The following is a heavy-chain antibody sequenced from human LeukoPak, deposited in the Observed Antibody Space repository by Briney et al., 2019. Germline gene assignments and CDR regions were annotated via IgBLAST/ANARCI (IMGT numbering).Heavy chain of an antibody. CDR2: INPSGGST. CDR1: GYTFTSYY. CDR3: ARVEGIAVADLYYFDY. Sequence: ASVEVSCKASGYTFTSYYMHWVRQAPGQGLEWMGIINPSGGSTSYAQKFQGRVTMTRDTSTSTVYMELSSLRSEDTAVYYCARVEGIAVADLYYFDYWGQGTLVTVSS. V-gene: IGHV1-46*01. D-gene: IGHD6-19*01. J-gene: IGHJ4*02.